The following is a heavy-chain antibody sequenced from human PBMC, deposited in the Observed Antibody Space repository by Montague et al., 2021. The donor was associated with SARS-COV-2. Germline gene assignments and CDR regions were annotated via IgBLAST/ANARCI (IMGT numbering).Heavy chain of an antibody. J-gene: IGHJ5*02. V-gene: IGHV4-59*01. CDR3: ARAYCGGDCHVGP. CDR2: IYDSGSA. Sequence: SETLSLTCTVSVCSISNYYWTWIRQPPGKGLEWIGYIYDSGSANYNPSLKSRSTISVDTSNNQFSLRLSSVTAADTAVYYCARAYCGGDCHVGPWGQGILVTVSS. CDR1: VCSISNYY. D-gene: IGHD2-21*02.